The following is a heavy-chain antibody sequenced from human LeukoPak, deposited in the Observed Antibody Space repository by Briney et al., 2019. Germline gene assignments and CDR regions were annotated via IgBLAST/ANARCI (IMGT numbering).Heavy chain of an antibody. V-gene: IGHV1-2*02. CDR2: INPDSGGT. D-gene: IGHD5-12*01. Sequence: GASVKVSCKASGYSVSDYYIHWLRQAPGQGLEWMGWINPDSGGTNYAQSFQGRVTMTRDTSITTVYMELSRLRSDDTAVFYCTREARAGNWFDPWGQGTPVIVSS. CDR1: GYSVSDYY. CDR3: TREARAGNWFDP. J-gene: IGHJ5*02.